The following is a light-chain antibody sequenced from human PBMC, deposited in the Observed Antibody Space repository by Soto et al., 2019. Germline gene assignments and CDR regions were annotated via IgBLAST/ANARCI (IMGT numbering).Light chain of an antibody. CDR1: SSDLAIYNY. CDR2: EVS. Sequence: QSALTQPASVSGSPGQSITISCTGTSSDLAIYNYVSWYQQHPGKAPKLIIYEVSNRPSGVSNRFSGSKSGNTASLTISGLQAEDEADYYCSSYTSSSTPVVFGTGTKVTVL. CDR3: SSYTSSSTPVV. J-gene: IGLJ1*01. V-gene: IGLV2-14*01.